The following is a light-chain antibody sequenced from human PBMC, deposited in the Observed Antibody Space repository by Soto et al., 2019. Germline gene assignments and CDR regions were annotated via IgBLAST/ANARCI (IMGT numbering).Light chain of an antibody. Sequence: DIQMTQSPASLSASVGDRVTSTCRASQSISNYLNWYQQKPGKAPKLLIYATSSLQSGVPSRFSGSGSVTDFTLTISSLQPEDFATYYCQQSYSTLLTFGGGTKVDIK. J-gene: IGKJ4*01. CDR3: QQSYSTLLT. CDR1: QSISNY. CDR2: ATS. V-gene: IGKV1-39*01.